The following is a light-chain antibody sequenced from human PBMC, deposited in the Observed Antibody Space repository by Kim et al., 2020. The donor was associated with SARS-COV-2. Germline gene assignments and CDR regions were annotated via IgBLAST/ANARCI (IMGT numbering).Light chain of an antibody. CDR3: SSYTTSSTLV. CDR2: DVT. V-gene: IGLV2-14*03. Sequence: GQSITISCTGTSRDVGAYNFVSCDQQHPDKAPKLMIYDVTNRPSGVSNRCSGSESGKTASLTTSGLQAEDEGDYYCSSYTTSSTLVFGGGTQLTVL. CDR1: SRDVGAYNF. J-gene: IGLJ2*01.